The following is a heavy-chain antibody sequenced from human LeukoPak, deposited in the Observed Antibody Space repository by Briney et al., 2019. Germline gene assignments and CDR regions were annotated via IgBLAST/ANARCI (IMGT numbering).Heavy chain of an antibody. J-gene: IGHJ6*02. CDR1: GFTFSSYA. Sequence: GGSLRVSCAAYGFTFSSYAMNWVRQAPGNGLEWVSYISSSSSTMYYADSVKGRFTISRDNAKNSLYLQMNSLRAEDTAVYYCASQTPAAAGTPLPYYYYYGMDVWGQGTTVTVSS. V-gene: IGHV3-48*01. D-gene: IGHD6-13*01. CDR2: ISSSSSTM. CDR3: ASQTPAAAGTPLPYYYYYGMDV.